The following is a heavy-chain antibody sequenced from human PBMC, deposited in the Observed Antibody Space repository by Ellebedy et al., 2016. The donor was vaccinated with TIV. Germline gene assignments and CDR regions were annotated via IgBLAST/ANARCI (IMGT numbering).Heavy chain of an antibody. CDR3: VRSGFSTFDFDY. V-gene: IGHV4-38-2*01. CDR2: VSHFENSDHN. J-gene: IGHJ4*02. D-gene: IGHD6-13*01. Sequence: MPSETLSLTCAVSGYSISSGYYWGWIRQPPGKGLEWIGSVSHFENSDHNYYKPSLKSRVTISGDTSKNHFSLKVTSATAADTAVYYCVRSGFSTFDFDYWGQGIPVTVSS. CDR1: GYSISSGYY.